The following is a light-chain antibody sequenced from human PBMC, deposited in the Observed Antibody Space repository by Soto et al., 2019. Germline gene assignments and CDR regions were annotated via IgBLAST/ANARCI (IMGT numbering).Light chain of an antibody. Sequence: SYELTQPPSVSVAPGQTARITWGGDNIGSKSVHWCQQKPGQAPVLVVYDDSDRPSGIPERFSGSKSGTTATLTISRVEAGDEADYYCQVWHDATDHVIFGGGTKVTVL. CDR2: DDS. V-gene: IGLV3-21*02. J-gene: IGLJ2*01. CDR1: NIGSKS. CDR3: QVWHDATDHVI.